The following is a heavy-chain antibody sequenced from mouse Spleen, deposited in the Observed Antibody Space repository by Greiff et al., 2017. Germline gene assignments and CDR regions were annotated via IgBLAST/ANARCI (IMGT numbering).Heavy chain of an antibody. CDR3: ARQGFYDYDPYAMDY. J-gene: IGHJ4*01. CDR2: ISNGGST. CDR1: GFTFSDYY. V-gene: IGHV5-4*02. D-gene: IGHD2-4*01. Sequence: EVKLMESGGGLVKPGGSLKLSCAASGFTFSDYYMYWVRQTPEKRLEWVATISNGGSTYYPDTVKDRFTISRDNAKNTLYLQMSSLRSEDTALYYCARQGFYDYDPYAMDYWGQGTSVTVSS.